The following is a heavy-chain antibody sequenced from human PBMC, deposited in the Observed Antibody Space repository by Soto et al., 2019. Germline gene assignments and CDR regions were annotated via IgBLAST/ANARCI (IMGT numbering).Heavy chain of an antibody. J-gene: IGHJ6*02. V-gene: IGHV1-69*13. CDR1: GGTFSSYA. D-gene: IGHD6-6*01. Sequence: ASVKVSCKASGGTFSSYAISWVRQAPGQGLEWMGGIIPIFGTANYAQKFQGRVTITADESTSTAYMELSSLRSEDTAVYYCARGVGEYSREPYGMDVWGQGTTVTSP. CDR2: IIPIFGTA. CDR3: ARGVGEYSREPYGMDV.